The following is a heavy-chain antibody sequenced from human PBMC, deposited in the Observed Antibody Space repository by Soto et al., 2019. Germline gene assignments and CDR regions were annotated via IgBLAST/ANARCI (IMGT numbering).Heavy chain of an antibody. Sequence: QVQLVQSGAEVRKPGASVKVSCKASGYTFSTSGMSWLRQAPGQGLEWMGWISTYNGDTKDAPTFQDRVTMTADTSTSTFYIPLRSLRSDETEVDYGASAGAAPYCYYGMDVWGQGTRVTVSS. CDR2: ISTYNGDT. D-gene: IGHD2-21*01. V-gene: IGHV1-18*01. CDR1: GYTFSTSG. J-gene: IGHJ6*02. CDR3: ASAGAAPYCYYGMDV.